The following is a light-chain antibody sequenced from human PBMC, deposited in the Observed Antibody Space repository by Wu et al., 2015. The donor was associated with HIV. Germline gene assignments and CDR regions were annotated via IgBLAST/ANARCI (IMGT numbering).Light chain of an antibody. Sequence: DIQMTRSPSTLSASVGDRVTITCRASQSISSWLAWFQQRPGKAPKLLIYTASSLESGVPSRFSGSGSGTEFTLTISSLQPEDFATYYCQQYNSYWWTFGQGTKVEI. CDR1: QSISSW. CDR3: QQYNSYWWT. V-gene: IGKV1-5*03. CDR2: TAS. J-gene: IGKJ1*01.